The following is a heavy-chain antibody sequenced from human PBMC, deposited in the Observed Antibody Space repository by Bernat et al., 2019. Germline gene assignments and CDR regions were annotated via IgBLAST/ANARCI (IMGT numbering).Heavy chain of an antibody. CDR1: GFTLSDAW. CDR3: TTDPVAYGSGSYYRDYYYYGMDV. D-gene: IGHD3-10*01. J-gene: IGHJ6*02. V-gene: IGHV3-15*01. Sequence: EVQLVESGGGVVKPGGSLRLSCAGSGFTLSDAWMSWVRQAPGKGLEWVGRSKGRTGGGTPDYAAPVKGRFTISRDDSKNTLYLQMNSLKTEDTAVYYCTTDPVAYGSGSYYRDYYYYGMDVWGQGTTVTVSS. CDR2: SKGRTGGGTP.